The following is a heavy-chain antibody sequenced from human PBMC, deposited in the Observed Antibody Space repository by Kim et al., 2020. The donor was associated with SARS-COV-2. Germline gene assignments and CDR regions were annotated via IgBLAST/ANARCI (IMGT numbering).Heavy chain of an antibody. J-gene: IGHJ4*02. CDR2: IRADGGDI. V-gene: IGHV3-7*05. CDR1: GFTFSPYW. Sequence: GSLRLSCAASGFTFSPYWMTWVRQAPGKGLEWVANIRADGGDIYYADSVKGRFTISRDNARNSLYLQMSSLRAEDTAVYYCARDSSWHRFDSWGQGALVTV. CDR3: ARDSSWHRFDS.